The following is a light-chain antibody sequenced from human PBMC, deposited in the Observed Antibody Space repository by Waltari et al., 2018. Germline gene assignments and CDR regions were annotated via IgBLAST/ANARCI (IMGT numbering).Light chain of an antibody. Sequence: QLVLTQSPSASASLAASVTLTCTLSSGHSSNIIAWLQQQPGTGPRYLMKVNSDGSHRKGDEIPDRFSGASSGAERYLTISSLQSEDEADYYCETGGHGTWVFGGGTKLTVL. J-gene: IGLJ3*02. CDR2: VNSDGSH. CDR1: SGHSSNI. V-gene: IGLV4-69*01. CDR3: ETGGHGTWV.